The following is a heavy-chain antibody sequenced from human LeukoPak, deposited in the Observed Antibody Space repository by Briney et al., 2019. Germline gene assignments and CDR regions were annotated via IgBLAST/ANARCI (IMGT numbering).Heavy chain of an antibody. Sequence: GGSLRLSCAASGFTFSSSHMHWVRQAPGKGPEWVGRIKSKTDGETTDYAAPVKGRFTISRDDSKNTLYLQMNSLKTEDTALYYCTTAPSGYAYMNGWHLDYWGQGALVTVSS. CDR2: IKSKTDGETT. D-gene: IGHD5-18*01. CDR3: TTAPSGYAYMNGWHLDY. V-gene: IGHV3-15*01. CDR1: GFTFSSSH. J-gene: IGHJ4*02.